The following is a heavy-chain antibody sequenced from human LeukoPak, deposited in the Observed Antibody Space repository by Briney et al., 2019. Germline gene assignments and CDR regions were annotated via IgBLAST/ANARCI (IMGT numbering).Heavy chain of an antibody. J-gene: IGHJ4*02. D-gene: IGHD1-14*01. CDR3: AINPTDLRTANQKL. CDR1: GFNFSTYA. Sequence: GRSLRLSCAASGFNFSTYAMHWVRQAPGKGLEWVALIWHDGSIEHYPDSVKGRFTISRDNSKNTLYLQMNSLRAEDTAVYYCAINPTDLRTANQKLWGQGTLVTVSS. CDR2: IWHDGSIE. V-gene: IGHV3-33*01.